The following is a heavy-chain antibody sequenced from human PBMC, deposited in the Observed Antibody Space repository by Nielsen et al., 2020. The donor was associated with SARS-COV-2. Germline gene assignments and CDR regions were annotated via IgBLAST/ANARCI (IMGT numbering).Heavy chain of an antibody. CDR3: ARQFVVPAAAQAGIDY. CDR1: GYIFSDNW. Sequence: KVSCKGSGYIFSDNWIAWVRQMPGQGLEWMGIIYPDDSDTRYGPSFQGQVTISVDKSINTAYLQWDSLKTSDTAMYYCARQFVVPAAAQAGIDYWGQGTLVTVSS. J-gene: IGHJ4*02. D-gene: IGHD2-2*01. CDR2: IYPDDSDT. V-gene: IGHV5-51*01.